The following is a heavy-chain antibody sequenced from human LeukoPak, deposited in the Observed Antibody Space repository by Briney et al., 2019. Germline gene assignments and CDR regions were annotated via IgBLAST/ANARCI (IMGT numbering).Heavy chain of an antibody. CDR2: ISHDSSHK. CDR1: GFTFSSYA. Sequence: PGRSLRLSCAASGFTFSSYAMHWVRQAPGKGLEWVAVISHDSSHKYYADSVKGRFTISRDNSNNMVYLQMNSLRGDDTAIYYCAVDLLDGVPDYFDYWGQGTLVTVSS. CDR3: AVDLLDGVPDYFDY. J-gene: IGHJ4*02. V-gene: IGHV3-30-3*01. D-gene: IGHD2-8*01.